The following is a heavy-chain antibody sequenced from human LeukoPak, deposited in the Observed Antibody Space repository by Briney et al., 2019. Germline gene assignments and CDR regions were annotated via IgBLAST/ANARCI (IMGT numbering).Heavy chain of an antibody. CDR3: ARAHYDFWSGYLNWFDP. V-gene: IGHV4-4*02. CDR1: GASISSSNW. Sequence: SETLSLTCAVSGASISSSNWWSWVRQPPGKGLEWIGEMYHSGSTNYNPSLKSRVTISVDTSKNQFSLKLSSVTAADTAVYYCARAHYDFWSGYLNWFDPWGQGTLVTVSS. J-gene: IGHJ5*02. D-gene: IGHD3-3*01. CDR2: MYHSGST.